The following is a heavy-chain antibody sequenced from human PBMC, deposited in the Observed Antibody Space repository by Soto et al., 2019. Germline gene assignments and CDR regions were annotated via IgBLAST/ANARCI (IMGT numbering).Heavy chain of an antibody. Sequence: PGGSLRLSCAGSGFTFGDSYMSWIRQAPGKGLEWLSYISPGSRYPAYADSVKGRFPTSRDKAKKSLYLQMNSLRAEDTAVYYCARVDCSSSSCGMDVWGQGTTVTVSS. CDR2: ISPGSRYP. CDR3: ARVDCSSSSCGMDV. D-gene: IGHD2-2*01. J-gene: IGHJ6*02. V-gene: IGHV3-11*06. CDR1: GFTFGDSY.